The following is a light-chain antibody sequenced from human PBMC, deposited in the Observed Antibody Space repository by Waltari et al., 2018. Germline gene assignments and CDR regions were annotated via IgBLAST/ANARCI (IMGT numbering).Light chain of an antibody. CDR1: ENVNNY. J-gene: IGKJ4*01. CDR3: QHGYGTPLT. CDR2: KAS. V-gene: IGKV1-39*01. Sequence: DIQMTQSPSSLSASVRHRVTLTCRASENVNNYLNWYQQKPGKAPKLLIYKASTLQSGVPSRFSGSGSGTDYTFTISSLQSEDVATYYCQHGYGTPLTFGGGTKVEIK.